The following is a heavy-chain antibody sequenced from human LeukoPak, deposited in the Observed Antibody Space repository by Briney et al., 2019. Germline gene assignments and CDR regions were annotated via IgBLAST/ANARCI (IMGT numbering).Heavy chain of an antibody. Sequence: SETLSLTCTVSGYSTSSGYYWGWIRQPPGKGLEWIGSIYHSGSTYYNPSLKSRVTISVDTSKNQFSLKLSSVTAADTAVYYCARDYYDSSGYHYYFDYWGQGTLVTVSS. CDR1: GYSTSSGYY. D-gene: IGHD3-22*01. CDR2: IYHSGST. V-gene: IGHV4-38-2*02. J-gene: IGHJ4*02. CDR3: ARDYYDSSGYHYYFDY.